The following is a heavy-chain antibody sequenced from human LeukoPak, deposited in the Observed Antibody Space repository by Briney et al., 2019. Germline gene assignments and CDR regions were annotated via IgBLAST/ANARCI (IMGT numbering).Heavy chain of an antibody. D-gene: IGHD6-13*01. V-gene: IGHV1-69*04. CDR2: IIPILGIA. CDR1: GGTFSSYA. J-gene: IGHJ4*02. CDR3: ARGSHIGAAGILDN. Sequence: SVKVSCKASGGTFSSYAISWVRQAPGQGLEWMGRIIPILGIANYAQKFQGRVTITADKSTSTAYMELSSLRAEDTAVYYCARGSHIGAAGILDNWGQGTLLTVSS.